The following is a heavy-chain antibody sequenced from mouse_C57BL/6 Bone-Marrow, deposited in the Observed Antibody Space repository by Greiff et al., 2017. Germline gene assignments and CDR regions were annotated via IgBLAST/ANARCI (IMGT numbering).Heavy chain of an antibody. J-gene: IGHJ3*01. V-gene: IGHV1-64*01. Sequence: VQLQQPGAELVKPGASVKLSCKASGYTFTSYWMHWVKQRPGQGLEWIGMIHPNSGSTNYNEKFKSKATLTVDKSSSTAYMQRSSLTSEDSAVYYCARSRAYDGRFAYWGQGTLVTVSA. CDR3: ARSRAYDGRFAY. D-gene: IGHD2-3*01. CDR2: IHPNSGST. CDR1: GYTFTSYW.